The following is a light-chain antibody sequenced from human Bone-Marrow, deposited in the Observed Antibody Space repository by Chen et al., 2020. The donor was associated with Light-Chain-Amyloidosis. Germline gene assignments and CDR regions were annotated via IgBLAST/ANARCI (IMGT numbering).Light chain of an antibody. J-gene: IGKJ4*01. CDR2: GSS. Sequence: EIVLPQSPGTRSLSPGEGANLSCRTSQTISSNYLTWYQQKFGPAPRLLIYGSSSRATGIPDRCTGSGSGTDVNLTINRLEPEGCGMYAGQQYGTSPLTVGGGPKVEIK. CDR1: QTISSNY. V-gene: IGKV3-20*01. CDR3: QQYGTSPLT.